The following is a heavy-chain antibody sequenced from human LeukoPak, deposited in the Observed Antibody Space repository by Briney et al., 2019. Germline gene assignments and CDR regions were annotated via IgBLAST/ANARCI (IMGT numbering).Heavy chain of an antibody. J-gene: IGHJ4*02. CDR1: GYSISSGYY. CDR3: ARVVYCSGGSCYLPGCFDY. D-gene: IGHD2-15*01. V-gene: IGHV4-38-2*01. CDR2: IYHSGST. Sequence: PSETLPLTCAVSGYSISSGYYWGWIRQPPGKGLEWIGSIYHSGSTYYNPSLKSRVTIPVDTSKNQFSLKLSSVTAADTAVYYCARVVYCSGGSCYLPGCFDYWGQGTLVTVSS.